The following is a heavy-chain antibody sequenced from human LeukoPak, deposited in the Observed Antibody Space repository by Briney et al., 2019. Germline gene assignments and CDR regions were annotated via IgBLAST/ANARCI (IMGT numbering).Heavy chain of an antibody. CDR2: INAGNGNT. V-gene: IGHV1-3*01. D-gene: IGHD6-13*01. CDR1: GYTFTTSA. CDR3: ARDPIGSRWPYYFDY. Sequence: ASVTVSCKASGYTFTTSAMHWVRQATGQRLEWMGWINAGNGNTKYSQKFQARVTITRDTSASTAYMELSSLRSEDTAVYYCARDPIGSRWPYYFDYWGQGTLVTVSS. J-gene: IGHJ4*02.